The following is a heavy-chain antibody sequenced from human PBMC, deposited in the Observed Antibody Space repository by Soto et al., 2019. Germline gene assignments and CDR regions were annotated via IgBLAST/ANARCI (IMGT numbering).Heavy chain of an antibody. CDR3: ARPGAPTDTVVYDF. J-gene: IGHJ4*02. CDR1: GYSFANYW. Sequence: PGESLKISCKASGYSFANYWIGWVCQKPGKGPKWMGVIYPGDSETTYSPSFEGQVIISVDRSRGTAFLEWSSLKASDTAMYYCARPGAPTDTVVYDFWGQGTQVTVSS. D-gene: IGHD5-18*01. CDR2: IYPGDSET. V-gene: IGHV5-51*01.